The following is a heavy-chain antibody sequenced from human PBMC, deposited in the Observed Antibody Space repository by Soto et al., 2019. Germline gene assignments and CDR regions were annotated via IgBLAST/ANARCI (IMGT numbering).Heavy chain of an antibody. V-gene: IGHV1-18*01. D-gene: IGHD3-22*01. CDR2: ISADNGKT. Sequence: QVQLVQSGAEVKKPGASVTVSCKASGYTFTRYGISWVRHAPGQGLEWMGWISADNGKTNYAQKLQGRVTMTTDTSTRTAYMEMRSLRSDDTAVYYCSRVKGSGYHNCFAPLGQGTLGTVS. CDR1: GYTFTRYG. J-gene: IGHJ5*02. CDR3: SRVKGSGYHNCFAP.